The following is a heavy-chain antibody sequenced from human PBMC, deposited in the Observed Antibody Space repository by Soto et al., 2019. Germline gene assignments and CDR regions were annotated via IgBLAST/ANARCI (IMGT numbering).Heavy chain of an antibody. CDR1: GFTFSDYY. V-gene: IGHV3-11*06. CDR3: ARVANGWYVDYYYYMDV. J-gene: IGHJ6*03. CDR2: ISSSSSYT. Sequence: GGSLRLSCAASGFTFSDYYMSWIRQAPGKGLEWVSYISSSSSYTNYADSVKGRFTISRDNAKNSLYLQMNSLRAEDTAVYYCARVANGWYVDYYYYMDVWGKGTTVTVSS. D-gene: IGHD6-19*01.